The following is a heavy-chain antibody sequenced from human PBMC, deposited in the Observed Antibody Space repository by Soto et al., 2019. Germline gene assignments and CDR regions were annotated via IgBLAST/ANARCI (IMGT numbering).Heavy chain of an antibody. Sequence: SVKVSCKASGGTFSSYAISWVRQAPGQGLEWMGGINPIFGTANYAQKFQGRVTITADESTSTAYMELSSLRSEDTAVYYCALTVPSSGLYYFDYWGQGTLVTVSS. CDR1: GGTFSSYA. V-gene: IGHV1-69*13. D-gene: IGHD3-22*01. J-gene: IGHJ4*02. CDR2: INPIFGTA. CDR3: ALTVPSSGLYYFDY.